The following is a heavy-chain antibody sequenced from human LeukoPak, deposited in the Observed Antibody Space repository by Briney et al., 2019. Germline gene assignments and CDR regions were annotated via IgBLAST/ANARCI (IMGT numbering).Heavy chain of an antibody. J-gene: IGHJ4*02. Sequence: GGSLRLSCAASGFTFSSYGMHWVRQAPGKGLEWVAFIRYDGSNKYYADSVKGRFTISRDNSKNTLYLQMNSLRAEDTAVYYCAKSDYYDSSGYHGPFDYWGQGTLVTVSS. CDR3: AKSDYYDSSGYHGPFDY. CDR2: IRYDGSNK. V-gene: IGHV3-30*02. CDR1: GFTFSSYG. D-gene: IGHD3-22*01.